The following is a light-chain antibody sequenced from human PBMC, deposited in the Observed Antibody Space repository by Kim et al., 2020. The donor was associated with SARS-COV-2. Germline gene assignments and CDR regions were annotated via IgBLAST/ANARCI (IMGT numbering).Light chain of an antibody. CDR3: NSYRSSSTLNV. J-gene: IGLJ1*01. V-gene: IGLV2-14*03. CDR1: SSDIGGYDY. Sequence: QSITVSCTGTSSDIGGYDYVSWYQQHPGKAPKLIIYDVYNRPSGVSNRFSGSKSGTTASLTISGLQAEDEADYYCNSYRSSSTLNVFGTGTKVTVL. CDR2: DVY.